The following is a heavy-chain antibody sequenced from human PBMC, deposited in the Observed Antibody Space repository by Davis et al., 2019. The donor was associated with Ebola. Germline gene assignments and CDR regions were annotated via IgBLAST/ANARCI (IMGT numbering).Heavy chain of an antibody. CDR2: TSHNERER. CDR3: ARALHDEVLDY. D-gene: IGHD1-1*01. Sequence: PGGSLRLSCVASGFTFSNHAMHWVRQAPGKGLEWVAVTSHNERERFYGESVQGRSTISRDNSENVLYLQMDSLRPDDTAIYFCARALHDEVLDYWGQGTPVTVSS. J-gene: IGHJ4*02. CDR1: GFTFSNHA. V-gene: IGHV3-30*04.